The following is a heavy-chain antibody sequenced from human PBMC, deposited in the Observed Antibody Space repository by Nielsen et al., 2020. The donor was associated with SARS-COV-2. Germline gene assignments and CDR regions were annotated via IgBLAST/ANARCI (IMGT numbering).Heavy chain of an antibody. D-gene: IGHD3-16*01. J-gene: IGHJ4*02. Sequence: GESLKISCAASGFTFSSYSMNWVRQAPGKGLEWVAVISYDGSNKYYADSVKGRFTISRDESKNTLYLQMNSLRAEDTAVYYCTGGVGRYYFDYWGQGTLVTVSS. V-gene: IGHV3-30*03. CDR3: TGGVGRYYFDY. CDR1: GFTFSSYS. CDR2: ISYDGSNK.